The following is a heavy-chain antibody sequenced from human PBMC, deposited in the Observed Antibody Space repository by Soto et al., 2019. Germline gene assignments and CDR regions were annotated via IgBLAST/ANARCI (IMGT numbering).Heavy chain of an antibody. CDR1: GFTFSSYW. CDR3: ARGGRGGFDY. V-gene: IGHV3-74*01. CDR2: IKTDGSIT. D-gene: IGHD3-16*01. Sequence: EVQLVESGGGLVQPGGSLRLSCAASGFTFSSYWMHWVRQAPGKGLVWVSSIKTDGSITTYADSVKGRFTISSDNAKNTLYLQMNSLRAEDTAVYYCARGGRGGFDYWGQGTLVTAPS. J-gene: IGHJ4*02.